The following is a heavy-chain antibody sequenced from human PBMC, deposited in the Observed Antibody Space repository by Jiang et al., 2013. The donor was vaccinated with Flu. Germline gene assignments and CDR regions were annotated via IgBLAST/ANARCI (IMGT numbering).Heavy chain of an antibody. Sequence: GGVVQPGRSLRLSCAASGFSFSNYAFHWVRQAPGKGLEWVAVVSDDGSNKYYADSVKGRFTISRDNSNNKLYLQMNGLRAEDTAVYHCARDPIGTYYDFWSGYFGYFDYWGQGTLVTVSS. CDR3: ARDPIGTYYDFWSGYFGYFDY. CDR1: GFSFSNYA. J-gene: IGHJ4*02. V-gene: IGHV3-30*04. CDR2: VSDDGSNK. D-gene: IGHD3-3*01.